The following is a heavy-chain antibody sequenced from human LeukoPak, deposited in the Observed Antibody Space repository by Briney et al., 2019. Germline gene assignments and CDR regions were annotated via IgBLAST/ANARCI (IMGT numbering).Heavy chain of an antibody. CDR1: GFTVSSNY. Sequence: GGSLRLSCAASGFTVSSNYMSWVRQAPGKGLEWVSVIYSGGSTYYADSVKGRFTISRDNSKNTLYLQMNSLRAEDTAVYYCARKEPAATHFDYWGQGTLVTVSS. V-gene: IGHV3-53*01. D-gene: IGHD2-2*01. CDR3: ARKEPAATHFDY. J-gene: IGHJ4*02. CDR2: IYSGGST.